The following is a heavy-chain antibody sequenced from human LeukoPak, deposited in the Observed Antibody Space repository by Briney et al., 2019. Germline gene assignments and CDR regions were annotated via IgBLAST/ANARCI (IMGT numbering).Heavy chain of an antibody. CDR1: GGSISSYY. Sequence: SETLSLTCTVSGGSISSYYWSWIRQPAGKGLEWIGRIYTSGSTNYNPSLKSRVTISVDTSKNQFSLKLSSVTAADTAVYYCARDLPAAAGTLSWFDPWGQGTLVTASS. V-gene: IGHV4-4*07. J-gene: IGHJ5*02. CDR2: IYTSGST. CDR3: ARDLPAAAGTLSWFDP. D-gene: IGHD6-13*01.